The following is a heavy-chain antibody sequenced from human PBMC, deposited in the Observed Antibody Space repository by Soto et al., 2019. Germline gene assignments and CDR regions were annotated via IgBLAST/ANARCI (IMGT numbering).Heavy chain of an antibody. CDR2: IYYSGST. J-gene: IGHJ4*02. Sequence: SETLSLTCTVSGGSISSYYWSWIRQPPGKGLEWIGYIYYSGSTNYNPSLKSRVTISVDTSKNQFSLKLSSVTAADTAVYYCARDKDGYNSPFDYWGQGTLVTVSS. CDR1: GGSISSYY. D-gene: IGHD5-12*01. CDR3: ARDKDGYNSPFDY. V-gene: IGHV4-59*01.